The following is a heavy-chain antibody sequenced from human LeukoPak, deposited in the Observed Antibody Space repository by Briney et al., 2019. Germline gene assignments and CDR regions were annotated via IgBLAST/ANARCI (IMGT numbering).Heavy chain of an antibody. Sequence: GGSLRLSCAASGFTFSGSAMHWVRQASGKGLEWVGRIRSKANSYATAYAASVKGRFTISRDDSKNTAYLQMNSLKTEDTAVYYCTIPSLGYCSGGSCYPENWGQGTLVTVSS. J-gene: IGHJ4*02. CDR2: IRSKANSYAT. D-gene: IGHD2-15*01. CDR1: GFTFSGSA. V-gene: IGHV3-73*01. CDR3: TIPSLGYCSGGSCYPEN.